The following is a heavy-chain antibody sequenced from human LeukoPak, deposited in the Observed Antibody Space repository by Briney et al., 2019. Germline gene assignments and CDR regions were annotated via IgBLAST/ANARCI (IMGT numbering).Heavy chain of an antibody. D-gene: IGHD2-2*01. CDR1: GFTFSDYY. Sequence: GGSLRLSCAASGFTFSDYYMSWIRQAPGKGLEWVSYISSGGSTIYYADSVKGRFTISRDNAKNSLYLQMNSLRAEDTAVYYCARVYCSSTSCYFFDYWGQGTLVTVSS. CDR2: ISSGGSTI. V-gene: IGHV3-11*01. CDR3: ARVYCSSTSCYFFDY. J-gene: IGHJ4*02.